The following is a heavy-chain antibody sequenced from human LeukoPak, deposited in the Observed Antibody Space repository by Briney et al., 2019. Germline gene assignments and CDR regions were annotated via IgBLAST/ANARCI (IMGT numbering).Heavy chain of an antibody. J-gene: IGHJ3*02. CDR1: GFTFSRYW. CDR3: ARVNPLMAPGAFDI. Sequence: PGGSLRLSCAASGFTFSRYWMSWVRQAPGKGLEWVANIKQDGSEKYYVASVKGRFTIARDNARNSLHLQMNSLRAEDTAVYYCARVNPLMAPGAFDIWGQGTMVTVSS. D-gene: IGHD2-8*01. CDR2: IKQDGSEK. V-gene: IGHV3-7*01.